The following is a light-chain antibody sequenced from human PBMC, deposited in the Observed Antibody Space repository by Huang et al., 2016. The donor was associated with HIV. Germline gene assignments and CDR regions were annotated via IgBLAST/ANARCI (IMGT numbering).Light chain of an antibody. Sequence: DVVMTQSPLSLPVTPGQPASISCRSSQTLVHSDGNTFVNWLQQRPRQSPRRLIYKVSNRDSRVPGRSSGSGSGTDITLKISMVEDEDVGEYYCMQATHWPPTFGGGTKVEIK. CDR1: QTLVHSDGNTF. CDR2: KVS. V-gene: IGKV2-30*02. J-gene: IGKJ4*01. CDR3: MQATHWPPT.